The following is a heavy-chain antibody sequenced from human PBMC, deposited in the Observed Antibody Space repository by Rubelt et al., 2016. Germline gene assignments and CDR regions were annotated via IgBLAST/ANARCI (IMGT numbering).Heavy chain of an antibody. Sequence: QVQLVESGGGVVQPGRSLRLSCAASGFTFSSYAMHWVRQAPGKGLEWVAVISSDGRNKYHADSVKGRFTISRDNSKNTLYLQMNSLRAEDTAVYYCARDLSDSGRYHHFDYWGQGTLVTASS. J-gene: IGHJ4*02. V-gene: IGHV3-30*04. CDR3: ARDLSDSGRYHHFDY. D-gene: IGHD1-26*01. CDR2: ISSDGRNK. CDR1: GFTFSSYA.